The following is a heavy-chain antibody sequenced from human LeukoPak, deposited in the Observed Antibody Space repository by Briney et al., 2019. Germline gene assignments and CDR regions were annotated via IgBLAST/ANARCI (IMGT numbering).Heavy chain of an antibody. Sequence: SQTLSLTCTVSGGSISSGGYYWRWIRQHPGKGLEWIGYIYYSGSTYYNPSLKSRVTISVDTSKNQFSLKLSSVTAADTAVYYCARMRAGIVVVTATLLPDYWGHGTLVTVSS. CDR3: ARMRAGIVVVTATLLPDY. CDR2: IYYSGST. V-gene: IGHV4-31*03. CDR1: GGSISSGGYY. D-gene: IGHD2-21*02. J-gene: IGHJ4*01.